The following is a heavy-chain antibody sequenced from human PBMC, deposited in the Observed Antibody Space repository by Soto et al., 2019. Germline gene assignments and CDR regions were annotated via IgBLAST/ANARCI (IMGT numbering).Heavy chain of an antibody. D-gene: IGHD3-10*01. CDR2: IGTAGDT. J-gene: IGHJ4*02. CDR1: GFTFSNYD. CDR3: ARGITMVRGVILDYFDY. Sequence: EVQLVESGGGLVQPGGSLRLSCAASGFTFSNYDMHWVRQATGKGLEWVSGIGTAGDTYYPGSVKGRFTISRENAKNSLYLQMNSLRAGDTAVYYCARGITMVRGVILDYFDYWGQGTLVTVSS. V-gene: IGHV3-13*04.